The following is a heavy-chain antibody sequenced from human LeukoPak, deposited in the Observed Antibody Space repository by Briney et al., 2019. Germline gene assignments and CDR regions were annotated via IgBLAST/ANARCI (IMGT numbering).Heavy chain of an antibody. CDR1: GYTFTGYY. V-gene: IGHV1-2*06. Sequence: EASVKVSCKASGYTFTGYYMHWVRQAPGQGLEWMGRINPSSGGTNYAQKFQGRVTMTRDTSISTAYMELSRLRSDDTAVYYCARVLGWLRLGGDYWGQVTLVTVSS. D-gene: IGHD5-12*01. CDR2: INPSSGGT. J-gene: IGHJ4*02. CDR3: ARVLGWLRLGGDY.